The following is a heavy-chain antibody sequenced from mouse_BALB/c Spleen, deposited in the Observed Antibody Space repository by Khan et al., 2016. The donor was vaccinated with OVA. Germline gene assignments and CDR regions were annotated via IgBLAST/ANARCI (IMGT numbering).Heavy chain of an antibody. CDR1: GYTFTSYW. Sequence: QVRLQQSGAELARPGASVKLSCKSSGYTFTSYWMQWVKQRPGQGLEWIGAIYPGDGDTRYTQKFKGKATLTADKSSSTAYMQLSSLASEDSAVYYCASYRHDYFDYWGQGTTLTVSS. V-gene: IGHV1-87*01. CDR2: IYPGDGDT. J-gene: IGHJ2*01. D-gene: IGHD2-14*01. CDR3: ASYRHDYFDY.